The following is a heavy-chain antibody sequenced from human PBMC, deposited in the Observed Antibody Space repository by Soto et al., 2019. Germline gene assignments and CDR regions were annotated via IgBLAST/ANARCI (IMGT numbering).Heavy chain of an antibody. J-gene: IGHJ5*02. D-gene: IGHD2-2*01. V-gene: IGHV1-2*04. CDR3: ARGPHIVVVPAAIWFDP. CDR2: INPNSGGT. CDR1: GYTFTGYY. Sequence: ASVKVSCKASGYTFTGYYMHWVRQAPGQGLEWMGWINPNSGGTNYAQKFQGWVTMTRDTSISTAYMELSRLRSDDTAVYYCARGPHIVVVPAAIWFDPWGQGTLVTVSS.